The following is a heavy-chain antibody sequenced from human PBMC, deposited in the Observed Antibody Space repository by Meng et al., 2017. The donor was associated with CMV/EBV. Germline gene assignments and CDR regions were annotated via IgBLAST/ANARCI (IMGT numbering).Heavy chain of an antibody. Sequence: QVQLVQPGAEVTSPGASVKGACQTSGYRFSDHYMHWVRQAPGQGLEWMGWIYPNSGGTHYAQKFQDRVTMTRDTSISTVYMELSRLTSDDTAVYYCVRDHNWGPDYWGQGTLVTVSS. J-gene: IGHJ4*02. CDR1: GYRFSDHY. CDR3: VRDHNWGPDY. V-gene: IGHV1-2*02. D-gene: IGHD1-1*01. CDR2: IYPNSGGT.